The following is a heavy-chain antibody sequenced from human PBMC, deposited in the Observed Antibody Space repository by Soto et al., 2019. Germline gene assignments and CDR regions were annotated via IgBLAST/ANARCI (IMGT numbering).Heavy chain of an antibody. CDR3: AKDGRWLQSDIDY. CDR2: ISGSGGST. D-gene: IGHD5-12*01. CDR1: GFTFSCYA. Sequence: GGSLRLSCAASGFTFSCYAMRWVRQASGKGLEWVSAISGSGGSTYYADSVKGRFSISRDNSKITLYLQMNSLSAEDTAVYYGAKDGRWLQSDIDYWGQGTLVTVSS. V-gene: IGHV3-23*01. J-gene: IGHJ4*02.